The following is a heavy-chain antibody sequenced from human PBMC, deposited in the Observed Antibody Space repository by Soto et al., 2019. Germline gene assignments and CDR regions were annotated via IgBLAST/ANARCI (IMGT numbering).Heavy chain of an antibody. CDR3: AKGLSGSYYYYGMDV. CDR2: ISYDGSNK. V-gene: IGHV3-30*18. Sequence: GGSLRLSCAASGFTFSSYGMHWVRQAPGKGLEWVAVISYDGSNKYYADSVKGRFTISRDNSKNTLYLQMNSLRAEDTAVYYCAKGLSGSYYYYGMDVWGQGTTVTVSS. D-gene: IGHD1-26*01. J-gene: IGHJ6*02. CDR1: GFTFSSYG.